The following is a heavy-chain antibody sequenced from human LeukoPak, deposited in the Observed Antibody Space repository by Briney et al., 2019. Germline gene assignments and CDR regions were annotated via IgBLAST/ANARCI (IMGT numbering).Heavy chain of an antibody. Sequence: ASVTVSCKASGYTFAIYGISWVRQAPGQGLEWMGWISANNGNTKYNTKYAQNLQGRVTMTTDISTSTAYMELRTLRSDDTAVYYCARDGDIVVVPAASWFDPWGQGTLVTVSS. V-gene: IGHV1-18*01. CDR2: ISANNGNTKYNT. J-gene: IGHJ5*02. CDR1: GYTFAIYG. CDR3: ARDGDIVVVPAASWFDP. D-gene: IGHD2-2*01.